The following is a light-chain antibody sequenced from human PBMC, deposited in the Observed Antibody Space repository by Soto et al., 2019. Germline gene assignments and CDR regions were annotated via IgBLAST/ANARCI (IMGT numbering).Light chain of an antibody. CDR1: HSISRY. V-gene: IGKV1-39*01. Sequence: GGRVTITCRASHSISRYLNWYQQKPGKAPKLLIYVASSLQSGVPSRFSGSGSGTDFTLTISSLQPEDFATYSCQQTYTTPETFGQGTKVDIK. CDR3: QQTYTTPET. CDR2: VAS. J-gene: IGKJ1*01.